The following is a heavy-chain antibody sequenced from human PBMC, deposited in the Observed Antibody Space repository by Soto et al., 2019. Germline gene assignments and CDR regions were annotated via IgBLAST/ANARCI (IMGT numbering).Heavy chain of an antibody. CDR1: GFTFSSNS. CDR3: ARGSSNWAYYFDF. CDR2: ITSSGTTV. D-gene: IGHD6-13*01. Sequence: EVNLVESGGGLVQPGGSLRLSCAASGFTFSSNSLNWVRQAPGKGLEWVSYITSSGTTVYYADSVRGRFTISRDNAKNSLYLQTNSLRDDDTAVYYCARGSSNWAYYFDFWGQGTLVTVSS. V-gene: IGHV3-48*02. J-gene: IGHJ4*02.